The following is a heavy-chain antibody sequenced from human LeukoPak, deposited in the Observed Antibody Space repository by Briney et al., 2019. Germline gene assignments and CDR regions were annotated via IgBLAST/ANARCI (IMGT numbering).Heavy chain of an antibody. CDR3: ARDPGTVTTLFWYFDL. CDR2: IKDNGDTA. D-gene: IGHD4-17*01. V-gene: IGHV3-64*02. J-gene: IGHJ2*01. CDR1: GFTFSIYA. Sequence: GGSLRLSCSASGFTFSIYAIHWVRQTPGKGLEYVSAIKDNGDTAYYADSVKGRFTISRDNSKNTLYLQMGSLRADDMAVYYCARDPGTVTTLFWYFDLWGRGTLVTVSS.